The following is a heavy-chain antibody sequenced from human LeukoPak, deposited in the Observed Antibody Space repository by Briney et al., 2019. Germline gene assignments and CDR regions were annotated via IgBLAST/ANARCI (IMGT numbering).Heavy chain of an antibody. CDR1: GYTFTSYY. CDR3: ARGPFVYNWNDGDAFDI. J-gene: IGHJ3*02. V-gene: IGHV1-2*06. D-gene: IGHD1-20*01. CDR2: INPNSGGT. Sequence: ASVKVSCKASGYTFTSYYMHWVRQAPGQGLEWMGRINPNSGGTNYAQKFQGRVTMTRDTSISTAYMELSRLRSDDTAVYYCARGPFVYNWNDGDAFDIWGQGTMVTVSS.